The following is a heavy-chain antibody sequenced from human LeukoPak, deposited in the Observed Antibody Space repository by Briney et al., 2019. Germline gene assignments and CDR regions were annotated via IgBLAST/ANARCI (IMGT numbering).Heavy chain of an antibody. J-gene: IGHJ4*02. CDR1: GYTLTELS. CDR2: FDPEDGET. V-gene: IGHV1-24*01. CDR3: ATGGDCSSTSCLFDY. Sequence: ASVKVSCKXSGYTLTELSMHWVRQAPGKGLERMGGFDPEDGETIYAQKFQGRVTMTEDTSTDTAYMELSSLRSEDTAVYYCATGGDCSSTSCLFDYWGQGTLVTVSS. D-gene: IGHD2-2*01.